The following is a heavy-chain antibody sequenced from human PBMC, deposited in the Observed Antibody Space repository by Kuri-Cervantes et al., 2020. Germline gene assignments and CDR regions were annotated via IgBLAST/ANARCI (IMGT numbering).Heavy chain of an antibody. Sequence: GESLKISCAASGFTFSSYGMHWVRQAPGKGLEWVAVIWYDGSNKYYADSVKGRFTISRDNSKNTLYLQMNSLRAEDTAVYYSARARFGELSINYFDYWGQGTLVTVSS. CDR2: IWYDGSNK. CDR3: ARARFGELSINYFDY. V-gene: IGHV3-33*01. J-gene: IGHJ4*02. D-gene: IGHD3-10*01. CDR1: GFTFSSYG.